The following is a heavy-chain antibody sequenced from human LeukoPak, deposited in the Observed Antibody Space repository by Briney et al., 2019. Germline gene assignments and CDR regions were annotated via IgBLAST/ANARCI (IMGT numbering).Heavy chain of an antibody. CDR2: ISYDGNHT. Sequence: GGSLRLSCAASGFTFRNYAVHWVRQAPGKGLEWVAVISYDGNHTFYADSVKGRFAISRDNSMNALFLQMSALRADDTAVYYCARAKRGLTDYWGQGTLVTVSS. J-gene: IGHJ4*02. V-gene: IGHV3-30*09. D-gene: IGHD2-8*01. CDR1: GFTFRNYA. CDR3: ARAKRGLTDY.